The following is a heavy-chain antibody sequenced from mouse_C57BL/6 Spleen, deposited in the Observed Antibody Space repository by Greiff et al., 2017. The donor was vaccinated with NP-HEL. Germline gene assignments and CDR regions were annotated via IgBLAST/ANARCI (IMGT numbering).Heavy chain of an antibody. CDR2: INPSSGYT. V-gene: IGHV1-7*01. CDR1: GYTFTSYW. Sequence: QVHVKQSGAELAKPGASVKLSCKASGYTFTSYWMHWVKQRPGQGLEWIGYINPSSGYTKYNQKFKDKATLTADKSSSTAYMQLSSLTYEDTAVYNCAKAYYDYDGGDYFGYWGQGTTLTVSS. CDR3: AKAYYDYDGGDYFGY. D-gene: IGHD2-4*01. J-gene: IGHJ2*01.